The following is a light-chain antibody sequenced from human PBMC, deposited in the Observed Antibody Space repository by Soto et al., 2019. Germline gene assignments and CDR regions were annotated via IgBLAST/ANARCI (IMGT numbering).Light chain of an antibody. J-gene: IGKJ2*01. CDR3: QQYKAYSST. Sequence: DIHMTQSPSTLSASVGDRVTITCRASQTINVWLAWYQQKPGNAPKLLISKASSLESGVPSSFSGSGSGTEFTLTISSLQPDDFAHSYCQQYKAYSSTFGQVTELVVK. CDR2: KAS. CDR1: QTINVW. V-gene: IGKV1-5*03.